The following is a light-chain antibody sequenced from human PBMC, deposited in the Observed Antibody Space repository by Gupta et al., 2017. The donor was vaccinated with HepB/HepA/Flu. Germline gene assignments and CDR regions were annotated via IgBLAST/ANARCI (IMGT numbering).Light chain of an antibody. V-gene: IGKV1-33*01. CDR2: DAS. Sequence: DIHMTPSPSSLSASVGDRVTITCQARQDISNYLHWYQQKPGKAPKLLIYDASNLETGVPSRFSGSGSGTDFTFTISSLQPEDIATYYCQQYDNLMCTFGQGTKLEIK. CDR3: QQYDNLMCT. J-gene: IGKJ2*02. CDR1: QDISNY.